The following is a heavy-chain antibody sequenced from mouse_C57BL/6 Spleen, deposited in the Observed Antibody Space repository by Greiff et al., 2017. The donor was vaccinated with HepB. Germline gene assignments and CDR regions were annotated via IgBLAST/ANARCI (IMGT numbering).Heavy chain of an antibody. CDR3: ARNYGSSYDLDY. CDR1: GYTFTDYN. J-gene: IGHJ2*01. D-gene: IGHD1-1*01. CDR2: INPNNGGT. Sequence: EVMLVESGPELVKPGASVKMSCKASGYTFTDYNMHWVKQSHGKSLEWIGYINPNNGGTSYNQKFKGKATLTVNKSSSTAYMELRSLTSEDSAVYYCARNYGSSYDLDYWGQGTTLTVSS. V-gene: IGHV1-22*01.